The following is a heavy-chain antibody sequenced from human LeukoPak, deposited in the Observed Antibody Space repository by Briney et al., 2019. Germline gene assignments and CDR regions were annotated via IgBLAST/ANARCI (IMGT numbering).Heavy chain of an antibody. D-gene: IGHD5-24*01. Sequence: SQTLSLTCSVSGASVSTTAYFWNWIRQPAGEGLEWIGRIYASGNTRHNPSLQSPVTMSLDTSKNQFSLTMNSGTAADSAVYFCASYREAYDLYPHGLDVWGRGTVVTVSS. CDR3: ASYREAYDLYPHGLDV. CDR2: IYASGNT. J-gene: IGHJ3*01. CDR1: GASVSTTAYF. V-gene: IGHV4-61*02.